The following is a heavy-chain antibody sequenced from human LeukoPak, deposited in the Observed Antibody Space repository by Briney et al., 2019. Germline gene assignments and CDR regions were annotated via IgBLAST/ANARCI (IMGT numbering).Heavy chain of an antibody. V-gene: IGHV3-9*01. CDR3: AKADSGSYSFSCFDY. Sequence: SGGSLRLSCAASGFTFSSYSMNWVRQAPGKGLEWVSGISWNSGSIGYADSVKGRFTISRDNAKNSLYLQVNSLRAEDTALYYCAKADSGSYSFSCFDYWGQGTLVTVSS. D-gene: IGHD1-26*01. CDR1: GFTFSSYS. J-gene: IGHJ4*02. CDR2: ISWNSGSI.